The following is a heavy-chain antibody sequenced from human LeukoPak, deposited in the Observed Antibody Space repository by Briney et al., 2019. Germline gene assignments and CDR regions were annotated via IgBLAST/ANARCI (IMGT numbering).Heavy chain of an antibody. D-gene: IGHD2-2*01. V-gene: IGHV1-2*02. CDR1: GYTFTGYY. CDR3: ASPNPGHCSSTSCYLDY. CDR2: INPNSGGT. J-gene: IGHJ4*02. Sequence: ASVKVSCKASGYTFTGYYMHWVRQAPGQGLEWMGWINPNSGGTNYAQKFQGRVTMTRDTSISTAYVELSRLRSDDTAVYYCASPNPGHCSSTSCYLDYWGQGTLVTVSS.